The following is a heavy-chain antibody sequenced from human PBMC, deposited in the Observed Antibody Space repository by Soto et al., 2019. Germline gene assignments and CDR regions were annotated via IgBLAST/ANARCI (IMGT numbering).Heavy chain of an antibody. CDR2: IRGSGGST. V-gene: IGHV3-23*01. CDR1: GFTFSSYA. CDR3: AKVELYCSSTSCSNDNPLEDFDY. J-gene: IGHJ4*02. Sequence: GGSLRLSCAASGFTFSSYAMSWVRQAPGKGLEWVSAIRGSGGSTYYADSVKGRFTISRDNSKNTLYLQMNSLRAEATAVYYCAKVELYCSSTSCSNDNPLEDFDYWGQGTLVTVSS. D-gene: IGHD2-2*01.